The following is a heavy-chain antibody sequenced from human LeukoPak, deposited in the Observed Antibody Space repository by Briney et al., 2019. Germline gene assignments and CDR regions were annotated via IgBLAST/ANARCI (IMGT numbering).Heavy chain of an antibody. J-gene: IGHJ3*02. Sequence: GSLRLYSAASAFTVSSNYMSRVRQAPGKGLEGVTVIDSGGSTYDADCVKGRFTISRDNSKNTLYLQMNSLRAEDTAVYYCAKIVLRYSLGAFDIWGQGTMVTVSS. V-gene: IGHV3-53*01. CDR3: AKIVLRYSLGAFDI. CDR1: AFTVSSNY. CDR2: IDSGGST. D-gene: IGHD3-9*01.